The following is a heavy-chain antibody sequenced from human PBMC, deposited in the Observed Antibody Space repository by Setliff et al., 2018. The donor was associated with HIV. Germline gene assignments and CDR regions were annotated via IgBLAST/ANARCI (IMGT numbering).Heavy chain of an antibody. D-gene: IGHD5-12*01. Sequence: GASVKVSCKVSGDTFNNYGLNWVRQAPGQGLEWMGGIIPIFKSADYAQKFQGRVTITTDESTSTAYMDLSSLKSEDTAIYYCARTSGDAYNYEGAFDVWGQVTLVTVSS. CDR1: GDTFNNYG. CDR3: ARTSGDAYNYEGAFDV. CDR2: IIPIFKSA. J-gene: IGHJ3*01. V-gene: IGHV1-69*05.